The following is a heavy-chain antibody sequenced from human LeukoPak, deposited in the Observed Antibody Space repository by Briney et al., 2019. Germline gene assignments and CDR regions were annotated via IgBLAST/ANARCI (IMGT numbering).Heavy chain of an antibody. V-gene: IGHV3-23*01. CDR2: ISGSGGST. Sequence: PGGSLRLSCAASGFTFSSYAMSWVRQAPGKGLEWASAISGSGGSTYYADSVKGRFTISRDNSKNTLYLQVNSLRAEDTAVYYCAKGDQLRFLEWLLPPFDYWGQGTLVTVSS. J-gene: IGHJ4*02. D-gene: IGHD3-3*01. CDR3: AKGDQLRFLEWLLPPFDY. CDR1: GFTFSSYA.